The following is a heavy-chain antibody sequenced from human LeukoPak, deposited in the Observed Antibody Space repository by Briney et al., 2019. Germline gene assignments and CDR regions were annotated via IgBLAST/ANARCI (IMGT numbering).Heavy chain of an antibody. J-gene: IGHJ6*02. CDR2: MNPNSGNT. Sequence: ASVKVSCTASGYTFTSYDINWVRQATGQGLEWMGGMNPNSGNTGYAQKFQGRVTMTRNTSISTAYMELSSLRSEDTAVYYCARVGYYYYGMDVWGQGTTVTVSS. V-gene: IGHV1-8*01. CDR1: GYTFTSYD. CDR3: ARVGYYYYGMDV.